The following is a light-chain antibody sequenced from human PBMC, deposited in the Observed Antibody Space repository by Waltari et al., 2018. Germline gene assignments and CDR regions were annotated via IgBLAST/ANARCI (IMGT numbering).Light chain of an antibody. J-gene: IGLJ3*02. CDR2: QDI. CDR1: ILGSKY. V-gene: IGLV3-1*01. CDR3: QALGSNRWV. Sequence: SSELTQPPSVSVSPGQTASITCSGDILGSKYASWYQHKPGQSPLLVIYQDINRPSGIPARFSGSKSGNTATLTISGTQAMDDADYYCQALGSNRWVFGGGTKLTVL.